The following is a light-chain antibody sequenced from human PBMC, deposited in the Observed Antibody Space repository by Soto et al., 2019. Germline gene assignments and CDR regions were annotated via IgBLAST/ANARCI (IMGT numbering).Light chain of an antibody. J-gene: IGLJ2*01. CDR1: KSGDKY. CDR3: QAWDSSTVV. Sequence: SYELTQPPSVSVSPGQTASITCSGDKSGDKYACWYQQKPGQSPVLGIYQDSKRPSGIPERFSGSNSGNTATLTISGTQAMDEADYYCQAWDSSTVVFGGGTKLTVL. V-gene: IGLV3-1*01. CDR2: QDS.